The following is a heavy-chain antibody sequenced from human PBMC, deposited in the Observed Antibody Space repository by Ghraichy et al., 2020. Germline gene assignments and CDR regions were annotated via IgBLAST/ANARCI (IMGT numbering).Heavy chain of an antibody. D-gene: IGHD6-19*01. CDR3: ARLSDSIVVAGMSFAY. CDR1: GGSISSRSFY. J-gene: IGHJ4*02. V-gene: IGHV4-39*01. CDR2: IYYSGST. Sequence: PETLSLTCTVSGGSISSRSFYWGWIRQPPGKGLEWIGSIYYSGSTYYNPSLKSRVTISVDKSKNQFSLQLSSVTAADTAVYYCARLSDSIVVAGMSFAYWGQGTLVTVSS.